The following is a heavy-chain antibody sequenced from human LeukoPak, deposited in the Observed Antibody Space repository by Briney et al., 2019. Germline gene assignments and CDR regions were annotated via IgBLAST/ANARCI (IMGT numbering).Heavy chain of an antibody. D-gene: IGHD6-13*01. J-gene: IGHJ4*02. CDR3: SRGTYSSSWFLDY. Sequence: ASVKVSRKASGYTFTSYDINWVRQATGQGLEWMGWMNPNSGNTGYAQKFQGRVTITRNTSISTAYMELSSLRSEDTAVYYCSRGTYSSSWFLDYWGQGTLVTVSS. CDR1: GYTFTSYD. V-gene: IGHV1-8*03. CDR2: MNPNSGNT.